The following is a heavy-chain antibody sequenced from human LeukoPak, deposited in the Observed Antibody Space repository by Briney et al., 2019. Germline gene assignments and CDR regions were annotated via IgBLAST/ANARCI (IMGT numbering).Heavy chain of an antibody. CDR1: GYTFTNYD. Sequence: GASVKVSCKASGYTFTNYDINWVRQATGQGLEWMGWMNPNSEDTAYAQKFQGRISMTRSTSISTAYMELSSLRSEDTAVYYCGRGLGSYDSSELTWPMISFWGQGTVVTVSS. CDR3: GRGLGSYDSSELTWPMISF. V-gene: IGHV1-8*01. J-gene: IGHJ4*02. CDR2: MNPNSEDT. D-gene: IGHD3-22*01.